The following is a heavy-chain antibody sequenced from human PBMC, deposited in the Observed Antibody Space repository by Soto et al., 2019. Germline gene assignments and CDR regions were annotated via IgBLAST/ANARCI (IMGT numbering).Heavy chain of an antibody. J-gene: IGHJ4*02. CDR2: FDPEHGET. V-gene: IGHV1-24*01. CDR1: GYTFTDLS. D-gene: IGHD5-12*01. Sequence: QVQLVQSGTEVKNPGASVKVSCKVSGYTFTDLSIHWVRQAPGKGLEWMGGFDPEHGETIYAPKFQGRVTMTEDTSADTAYMELSSLRSEHTAVYYCATGIVATINGYWGQGTLVTVSS. CDR3: ATGIVATINGY.